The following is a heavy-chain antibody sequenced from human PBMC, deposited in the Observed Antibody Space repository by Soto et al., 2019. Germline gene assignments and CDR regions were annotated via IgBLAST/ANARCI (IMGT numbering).Heavy chain of an antibody. CDR2: IYHGGST. V-gene: IGHV4-38-2*01. CDR1: GYSISSGSY. D-gene: IGHD3-22*01. Sequence: PSETLSLTCAVSGYSISSGSYWGWLRQPPGKGLEWIGGIYHGGSTYYNPSLNSRVSLSIDVTNNHVSLLLHAVTQAATAVHYCARVGPWVPYYYDSSPYTFENWFDPRGQGILVTVSS. CDR3: ARVGPWVPYYYDSSPYTFENWFDP. J-gene: IGHJ5*02.